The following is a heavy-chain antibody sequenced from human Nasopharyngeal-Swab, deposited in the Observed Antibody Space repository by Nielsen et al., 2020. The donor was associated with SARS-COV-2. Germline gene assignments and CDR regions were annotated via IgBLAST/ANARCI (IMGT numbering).Heavy chain of an antibody. CDR2: IFHSDYT. Sequence: SETLSLTCDVSGGSISTNSYDWAWVRQPPGKGLEWIGSIFHSDYTNYNPSLESRVTISIDTSKNQFSLKVTSVTAADTAVYYCARLGRSSSSLWFDPWGQGTLVTVSS. J-gene: IGHJ5*02. V-gene: IGHV4-39*07. CDR3: ARLGRSSSSLWFDP. D-gene: IGHD6-6*01. CDR1: GGSISTNSYD.